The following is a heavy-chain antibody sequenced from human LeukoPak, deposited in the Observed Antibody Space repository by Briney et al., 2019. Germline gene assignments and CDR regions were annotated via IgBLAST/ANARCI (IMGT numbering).Heavy chain of an antibody. CDR1: GSSFTTYW. J-gene: IGHJ4*02. V-gene: IGHV5-51*01. Sequence: GASLQISCQGVGSSFTTYWIGWVRQLPGKGLEWMGIIYPGDSDIRYSPSFQGQVTISADKSISTAYLQWSSLKASDTATYFCARQLGERTFNWNDFDYWGQGTLVSVSS. CDR2: IYPGDSDI. CDR3: ARQLGERTFNWNDFDY. D-gene: IGHD1-20*01.